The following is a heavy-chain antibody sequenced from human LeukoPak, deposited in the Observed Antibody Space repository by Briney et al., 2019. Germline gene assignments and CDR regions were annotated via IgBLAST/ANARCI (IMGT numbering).Heavy chain of an antibody. D-gene: IGHD3-16*01. CDR1: GYSFTAFY. Sequence: GASVKVSCKASGYSFTAFYMHWVRQAPGQGLEWMGRINPNSGGTNFAQKFQGRATMTSDTSISTAYMELSNLRSDDTAVYYCARDVEARTWGLGNYWGQGTLVTVSS. J-gene: IGHJ4*02. V-gene: IGHV1-2*06. CDR2: INPNSGGT. CDR3: ARDVEARTWGLGNY.